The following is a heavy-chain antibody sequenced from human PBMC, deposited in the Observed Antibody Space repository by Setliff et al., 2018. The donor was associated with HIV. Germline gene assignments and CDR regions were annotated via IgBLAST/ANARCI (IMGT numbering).Heavy chain of an antibody. J-gene: IGHJ4*02. V-gene: IGHV3-23*01. CDR1: GFTFSSYA. CDR2: ISGSGGST. Sequence: GGSLRLSCASSGFTFSSYAMTWVRQAPGKGLECVAVISGSGGSTYYADSVKGRFTISRDNSKNTLYLQMNSLRAEDTAVYYCARESGPYSSSWYPIDYWGQGTLVTVSS. CDR3: ARESGPYSSSWYPIDY. D-gene: IGHD6-13*01.